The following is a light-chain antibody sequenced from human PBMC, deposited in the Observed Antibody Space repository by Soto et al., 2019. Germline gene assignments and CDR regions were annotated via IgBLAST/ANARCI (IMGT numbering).Light chain of an antibody. CDR2: AAS. CDR3: QQSDSTPQT. V-gene: IGKV1-39*01. CDR1: QSISSY. J-gene: IGKJ1*01. Sequence: DIQMTQSPSSLSASVGDRVTITCQASQSISSYLNWYQQKPGKAPKLLIYAASSLESGVPSRFSGSGSGTDFALTITRLQPEDFATYFCQQSDSTPQTFGQGTKVDIK.